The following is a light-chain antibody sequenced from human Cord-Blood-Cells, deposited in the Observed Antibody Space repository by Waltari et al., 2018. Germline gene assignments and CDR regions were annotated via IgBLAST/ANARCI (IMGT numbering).Light chain of an antibody. CDR2: DVS. V-gene: IGLV2-14*01. J-gene: IGLJ3*02. CDR1: SSDVGGYNY. Sequence: QSALTQPASVSGSPGQSITISRTGTSSDVGGYNYVPWYQQHPGKAPKLMIYDVSNRPSGVSNRFSGSKSGNTASLTISGLQAEDEADYYCSSYTSSSTLWVFGGGTKLTVL. CDR3: SSYTSSSTLWV.